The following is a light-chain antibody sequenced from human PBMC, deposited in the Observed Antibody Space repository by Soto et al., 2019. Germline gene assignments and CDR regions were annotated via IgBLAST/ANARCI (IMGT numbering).Light chain of an antibody. J-gene: IGKJ4*01. V-gene: IGKV3-15*01. Sequence: EIVMTQSPATLSVSPGERATLSCRASQSVSSNLAWYQQKPGQAPRLLIYGASTRATGIPARFSGSGSGTEFTLTISSLQSEDFAVYYCQQYNKWPASFGGGTKV. CDR2: GAS. CDR1: QSVSSN. CDR3: QQYNKWPAS.